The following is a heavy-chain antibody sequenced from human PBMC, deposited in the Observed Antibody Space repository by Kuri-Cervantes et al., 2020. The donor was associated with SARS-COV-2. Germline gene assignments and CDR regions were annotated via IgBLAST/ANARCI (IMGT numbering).Heavy chain of an antibody. V-gene: IGHV3-21*04. D-gene: IGHD6-13*01. CDR3: AKEGAEGGSSSWYYYYGMDV. CDR2: ISSSSSYI. CDR1: GFTFSSYA. J-gene: IGHJ6*02. Sequence: GESLKISCAASGFTFSSYAMSWVRQAPGKGLEWVSSISSSSSYIYYADSVKGRFTISRDNAKNSLYLQMNSLRAEDTAVYYCAKEGAEGGSSSWYYYYGMDVWGQGTTVTVSS.